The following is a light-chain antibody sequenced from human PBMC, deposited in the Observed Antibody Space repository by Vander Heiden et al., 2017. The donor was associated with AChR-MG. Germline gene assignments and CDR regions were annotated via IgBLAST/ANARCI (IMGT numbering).Light chain of an antibody. CDR3: QQRSKWPLT. V-gene: IGKV3-11*01. CDR2: DAS. J-gene: IGKJ4*01. CDR1: QSISSH. Sequence: EIVLTQSPATLSLSPGEKATLSCRASQSISSHLAWYQQRPGQAPRLLIYDASNSATGIPARFSGSGSGTDFSLSISTLEPEDSAVYYCQQRSKWPLTFGGGTKVEIK.